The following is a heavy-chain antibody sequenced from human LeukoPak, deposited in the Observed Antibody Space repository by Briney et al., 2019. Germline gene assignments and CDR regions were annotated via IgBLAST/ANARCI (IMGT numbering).Heavy chain of an antibody. CDR3: TTEPITMIVVVTDY. D-gene: IGHD3-22*01. Sequence: GGSLRLSCAASGFTFSKYWLHWLRQAPGKGLVWVSRINPDDKSASYADSVKGRFTISRDNSKNTLYLQMNSLKTEDTAVYYCTTEPITMIVVVTDYWGQGTLVTVSS. J-gene: IGHJ4*02. CDR1: GFTFSKYW. V-gene: IGHV3-74*01. CDR2: INPDDKSA.